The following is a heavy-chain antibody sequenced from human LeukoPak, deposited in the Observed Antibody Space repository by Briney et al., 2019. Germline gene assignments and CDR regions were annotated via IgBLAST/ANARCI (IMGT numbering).Heavy chain of an antibody. CDR3: ARVGADYYYGMDV. J-gene: IGHJ6*02. CDR2: ISSNGGST. Sequence: GSLRLSCAASGFTFSSYAMHWVRQAPGKGLEYVSAISSNGGSTYYANSVKGRFTISRDNSKNTLYLQMGSLRAEDMAVYYCARVGADYYYGMDVWGQGTTVT. D-gene: IGHD3-16*01. CDR1: GFTFSSYA. V-gene: IGHV3-64*01.